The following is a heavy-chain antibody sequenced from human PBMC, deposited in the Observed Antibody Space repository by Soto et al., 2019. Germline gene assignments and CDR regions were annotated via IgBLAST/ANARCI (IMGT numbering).Heavy chain of an antibody. CDR3: VKGGTVTTDYNGMDV. J-gene: IGHJ6*02. CDR1: RFTFTRSP. CDR2: ISGSGGGT. D-gene: IGHD4-17*01. V-gene: IGHV3-23*01. Sequence: GSLRLSCAASRFTFTRSPMSWVRQAPVRGLEWVSAISGSGGGTYYADSVKGRFTISRDNSKNTLYLQMNSLRDEDTAVYYCVKGGTVTTDYNGMDVWGQGTTVTVSS.